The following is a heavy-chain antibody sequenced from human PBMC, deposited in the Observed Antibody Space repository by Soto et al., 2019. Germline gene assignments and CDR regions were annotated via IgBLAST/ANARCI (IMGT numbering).Heavy chain of an antibody. D-gene: IGHD3-22*01. CDR3: ARIYGSSGYYFTLPGPAFDI. Sequence: PGESLKISCKGSGYSFTSYWIGWVRQMPGKGLEWMGIIYPGDSDTRYSPSFQGQVTISADKSISTAHLQWSSLKASDTAMYYCARIYGSSGYYFTLPGPAFDIWGQGTMVTVSS. CDR2: IYPGDSDT. CDR1: GYSFTSYW. V-gene: IGHV5-51*01. J-gene: IGHJ3*02.